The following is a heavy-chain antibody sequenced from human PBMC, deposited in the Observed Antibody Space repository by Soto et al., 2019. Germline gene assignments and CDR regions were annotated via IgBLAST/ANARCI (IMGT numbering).Heavy chain of an antibody. CDR1: GGSISSGGYY. D-gene: IGHD2-2*01. Sequence: TSETLSLTCTVSGGSISSGGYYWSWIRQHPGKGLEWIGYIYYSGSTYYNPSLKSRVTISVDTSKNQFSLKLSSVTAADTAVYYCARDVRCSSTSCLWDYYGMDVWGQGTTVTVSS. CDR3: ARDVRCSSTSCLWDYYGMDV. CDR2: IYYSGST. J-gene: IGHJ6*02. V-gene: IGHV4-31*03.